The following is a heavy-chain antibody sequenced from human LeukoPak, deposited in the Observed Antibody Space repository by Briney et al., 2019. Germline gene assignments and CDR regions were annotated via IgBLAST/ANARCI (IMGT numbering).Heavy chain of an antibody. V-gene: IGHV4-34*01. CDR1: GGSFSGYY. J-gene: IGHJ3*02. D-gene: IGHD3-22*01. CDR3: AKSNGYGLIDI. Sequence: ASETLSLTCAVYGGSFSGYYWSWIRQPPGKGLEWIGEINHSGSTNYNPSLKSRVTISLDTSRNQFSLKLNSVTAADTAVYYCAKSNGYGLIDIWGQGTMVTVSS. CDR2: INHSGST.